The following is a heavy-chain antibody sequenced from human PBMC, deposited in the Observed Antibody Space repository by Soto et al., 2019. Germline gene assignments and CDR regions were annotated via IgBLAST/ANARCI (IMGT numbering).Heavy chain of an antibody. D-gene: IGHD4-17*01. V-gene: IGHV3-23*01. CDR2: VSGRGGST. CDR1: GFTFDHYA. J-gene: IGHJ6*02. CDR3: AKDSTVTTSLYFYYYGFDV. Sequence: PGGSLRLSCTASGFTFDHYAMSWVRQAPGQGLEWVSSVSGRGGSTKYADSVKGRFIISRDNSNSTLYLQMDSLRGEDTAVYYCAKDSTVTTSLYFYYYGFDVWGQGTTVTVSS.